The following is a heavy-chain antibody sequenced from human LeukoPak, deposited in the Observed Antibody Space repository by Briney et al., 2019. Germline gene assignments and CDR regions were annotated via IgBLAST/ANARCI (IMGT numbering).Heavy chain of an antibody. V-gene: IGHV3-66*02. CDR3: ARDLRNWFDP. CDR2: IYSGGST. Sequence: GGSLRLSCAASGFTVSSNYMSWVRQAPGKGLEWVSVIYSGGSTYYADSVKGRFTISRDNSKNTLYLQMNGLRAEDTAVYYCARDLRNWFDPWGQGTLVTVSS. J-gene: IGHJ5*02. CDR1: GFTVSSNY.